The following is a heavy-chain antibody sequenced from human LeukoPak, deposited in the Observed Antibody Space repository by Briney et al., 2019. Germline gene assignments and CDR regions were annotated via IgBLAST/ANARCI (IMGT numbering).Heavy chain of an antibody. CDR3: ARDQEAFDY. CDR1: GYSFTSNY. J-gene: IGHJ4*02. V-gene: IGHV1-46*01. Sequence: ASVKVSCKASGYSFTSNYIHWVRQAPGQGLEWMGMIHLRDGSTSYAQKFQGRVTVTRDTSTSTVHMELSGLRSEDTAVYYCARDQEAFDYWGQGTLVTVSS. CDR2: IHLRDGST.